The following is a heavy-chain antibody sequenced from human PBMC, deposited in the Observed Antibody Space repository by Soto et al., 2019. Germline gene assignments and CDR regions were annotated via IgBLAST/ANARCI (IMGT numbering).Heavy chain of an antibody. J-gene: IGHJ4*02. CDR2: ISYDGSNK. D-gene: IGHD1-1*01. CDR1: GFSFRRYD. V-gene: IGHV3-30*18. CDR3: AKVRTPLLQLVALDY. Sequence: PGGSLRLSCAASGFSFRRYDIHWVRQAPGKGLEWMAVISYDGSNKYYADSVKGRFTISRDNSKSTLYLQMNSLRPEDTAVYFCAKVRTPLLQLVALDYWGQGTPVTVSS.